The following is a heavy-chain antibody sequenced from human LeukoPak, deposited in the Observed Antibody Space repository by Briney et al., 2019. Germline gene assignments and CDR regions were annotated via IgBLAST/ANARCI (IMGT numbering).Heavy chain of an antibody. Sequence: AHTLSLTCTVSGGSHRRGGYLWSWIPHPPGRGLEGFGYIYHSGSTSYTPSLKSRVTISVDTSKNQFSLKLSSVTAADTAVYYCARDPRGRVDAFDIWGQGTMVTVSS. CDR2: IYHSGST. CDR1: GGSHRRGGYL. V-gene: IGHV4-30-2*01. D-gene: IGHD1-26*01. J-gene: IGHJ3*02. CDR3: ARDPRGRVDAFDI.